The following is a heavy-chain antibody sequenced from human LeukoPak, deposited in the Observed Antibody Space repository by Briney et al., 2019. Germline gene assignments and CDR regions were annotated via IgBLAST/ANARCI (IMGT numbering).Heavy chain of an antibody. CDR1: GGSISTYY. V-gene: IGHV4-59*01. D-gene: IGHD1-14*01. CDR2: IYYSGST. J-gene: IGHJ4*02. CDR3: ARGANRLDY. Sequence: SETLSLTCTFSGGSISTYYWSWIRQTPGKGLEWIGFIYYSGSTNYNPSLKSRVTMSVDTSKSQFSLKLTSVTAADTALYYCARGANRLDYWGQGTLVTVSS.